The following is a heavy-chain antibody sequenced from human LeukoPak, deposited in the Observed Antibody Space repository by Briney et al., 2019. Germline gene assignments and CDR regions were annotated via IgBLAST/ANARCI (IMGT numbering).Heavy chain of an antibody. CDR1: GGSISSYS. J-gene: IGHJ5*02. V-gene: IGHV4-59*01. CDR2: IYYSGST. Sequence: PSETLSLTCTVSGGSISSYSWSWIRQPPGKGLEWIGYIYYSGSTNYNPSLKSRVTISVDTSKNQFSLKLSSVTAADTAVYYCARDNLNWFDPWGQGTLVTVSS. CDR3: ARDNLNWFDP.